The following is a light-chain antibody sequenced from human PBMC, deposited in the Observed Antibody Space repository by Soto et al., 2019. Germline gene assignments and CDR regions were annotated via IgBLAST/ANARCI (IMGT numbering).Light chain of an antibody. V-gene: IGLV3-21*04. CDR3: QVWDSGSGHRV. Sequence: SYELTQPPSVSVASGRTATITCWGNNIGSRSVHWYQQMSGQAPLLVIYYDRDRPSGIPERFSGSNSGNTATLTINRVEAGDEADYYCQVWDSGSGHRVFGGGTKLTV. CDR2: YDR. J-gene: IGLJ2*01. CDR1: NIGSRS.